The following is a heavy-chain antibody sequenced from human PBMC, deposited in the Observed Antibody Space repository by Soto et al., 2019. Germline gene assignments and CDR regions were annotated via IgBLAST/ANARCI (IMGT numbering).Heavy chain of an antibody. V-gene: IGHV1-3*01. Sequence: ASVKVSCKASGYTFTTYAIHWVRQAPGQRLEWMGWINAGNGNTKYSQRLQGRVTITTDTSASTAYMELSGLRSEDTAVYYCARDLVGLGGIAVSGTDYWGQGTLVTVSS. CDR2: INAGNGNT. J-gene: IGHJ4*02. D-gene: IGHD6-19*01. CDR3: ARDLVGLGGIAVSGTDY. CDR1: GYTFTTYA.